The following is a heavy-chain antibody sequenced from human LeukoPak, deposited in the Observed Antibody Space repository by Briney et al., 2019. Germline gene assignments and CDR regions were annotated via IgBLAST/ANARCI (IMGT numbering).Heavy chain of an antibody. Sequence: GGSLRLSCAASGFTFSNYWMSWVRLAPGKGLEWVANIKEDGSEKYYVDSVKGRFTISRDNAGNSLYLQMNSLRAEDTAVYYCASGRQLGHWGQGTLVTVSS. D-gene: IGHD6-13*01. J-gene: IGHJ4*02. CDR1: GFTFSNYW. CDR2: IKEDGSEK. V-gene: IGHV3-7*01. CDR3: ASGRQLGH.